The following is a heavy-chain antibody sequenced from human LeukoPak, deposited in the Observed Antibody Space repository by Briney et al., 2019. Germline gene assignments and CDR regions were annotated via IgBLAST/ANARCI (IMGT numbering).Heavy chain of an antibody. Sequence: ASVKVSCKASGGTFSSYAISWVRQAPGQGLEWMGGIIPIFGTANYAQKFQGRVTITADESTSTAYMELSSLRSEDTAVYYCARDQRHGFWSGYYYYGMDVWGQGTTVTVSS. J-gene: IGHJ6*02. CDR1: GGTFSSYA. D-gene: IGHD3-3*01. CDR3: ARDQRHGFWSGYYYYGMDV. CDR2: IIPIFGTA. V-gene: IGHV1-69*13.